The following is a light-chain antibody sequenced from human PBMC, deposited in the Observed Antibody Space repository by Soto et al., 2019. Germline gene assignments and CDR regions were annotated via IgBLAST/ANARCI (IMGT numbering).Light chain of an antibody. V-gene: IGKV3-15*01. CDR1: QSVSSS. CDR3: QQYKNWPRT. Sequence: EIVMTQSPATLSVSPGERATLSCRASQSVSSSLAWYQQKPGQPPRLLIYDASTRATGVPVRFSGGGSGTEFTLTISSLQSEDVAVYYCQQYKNWPRTFGQGTKVEIK. CDR2: DAS. J-gene: IGKJ1*01.